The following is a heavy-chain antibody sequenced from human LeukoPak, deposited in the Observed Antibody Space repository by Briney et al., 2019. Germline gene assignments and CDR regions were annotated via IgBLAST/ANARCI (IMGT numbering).Heavy chain of an antibody. CDR3: ARDPVEWELLLDY. V-gene: IGHV3-7*01. J-gene: IGHJ4*02. CDR2: MNIDGSEK. Sequence: PGGSLRLSYAASGFTFSSYWMGWVRQAPGKRLEWVANMNIDGSEKYYADSAKGRFTISRDNARNSVYLQMNSLRVEDTAVYYCARDPVEWELLLDYWGQGTLVTVSS. D-gene: IGHD1-26*01. CDR1: GFTFSSYW.